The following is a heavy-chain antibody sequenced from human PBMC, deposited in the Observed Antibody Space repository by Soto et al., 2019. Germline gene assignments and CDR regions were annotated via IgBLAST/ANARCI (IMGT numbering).Heavy chain of an antibody. CDR2: ISYDGSNK. V-gene: IGHV3-30-3*01. CDR3: AIGARITMIVVPLDY. J-gene: IGHJ4*02. CDR1: GFTFSSYA. D-gene: IGHD3-22*01. Sequence: QVQLVESGGGVVQPGRSLRLSCAASGFTFSSYAMHWVRQAPGKGLEWVAVISYDGSNKYYADSVKGRFTISRDNSKNTLDLEMNSLRAEVTAVYYCAIGARITMIVVPLDYWGEVTLVSV.